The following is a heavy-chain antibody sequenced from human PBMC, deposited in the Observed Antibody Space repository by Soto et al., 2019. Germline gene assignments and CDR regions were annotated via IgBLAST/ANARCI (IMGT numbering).Heavy chain of an antibody. J-gene: IGHJ5*02. D-gene: IGHD3-3*01. CDR2: ISSSSSTI. CDR3: ASPYYDFWSGYFNNWFDP. V-gene: IGHV3-48*01. Sequence: GGSLRLSCAASGFTFSSYSMNWVRQAPGKGLEWVSYISSSSSTIYYADSVKGRFTISRDNAKNSLYLQMNSLRAEDTAVYYCASPYYDFWSGYFNNWFDPWGQGTLVTVSS. CDR1: GFTFSSYS.